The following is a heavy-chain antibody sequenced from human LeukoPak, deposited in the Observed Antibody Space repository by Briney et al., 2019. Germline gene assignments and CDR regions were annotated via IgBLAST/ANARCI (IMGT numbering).Heavy chain of an antibody. Sequence: GSLRLSREASRFTFSSYWMSWVRQAPGKGLEWVANIKDDGSQKNYIDSVKGRFTISRDSAKASLFLQMNSLSSEDTAVYYCARRNSGTWWSFDSWGQGTLVTVSS. D-gene: IGHD2-15*01. V-gene: IGHV3-7*01. CDR3: ARRNSGTWWSFDS. CDR2: IKDDGSQK. CDR1: RFTFSSYW. J-gene: IGHJ4*02.